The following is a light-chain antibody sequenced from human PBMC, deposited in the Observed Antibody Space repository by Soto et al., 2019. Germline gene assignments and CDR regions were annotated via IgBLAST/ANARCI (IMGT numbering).Light chain of an antibody. CDR2: GAS. CDR3: QQYGSSPSYT. CDR1: QSVSSSY. V-gene: IGKV3-20*01. J-gene: IGKJ2*01. Sequence: EIVLTQSPGTLSLSPGDRATLSCRASQSVSSSYLAWYQQKPGQAPRLLLYGASSRATGIPDRFSGSGSGKDFTLTISRLEPEDFAVYYCQQYGSSPSYTFGQGTKLEIK.